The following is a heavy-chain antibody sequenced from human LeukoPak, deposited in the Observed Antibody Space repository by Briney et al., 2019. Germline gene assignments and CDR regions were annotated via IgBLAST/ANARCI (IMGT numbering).Heavy chain of an antibody. CDR2: IIPIFGTA. J-gene: IGHJ4*02. V-gene: IGHV1-69*05. Sequence: SVKVSCKASGGTFSSYAISWVRQAPGQGLEWMGGIIPIFGTANYAQKFQGRVTITRDTSASTAYMELSSLRSEDTAVYYCAREYRLRSLDYWGQGALVTVSS. CDR1: GGTFSSYA. D-gene: IGHD3-16*01. CDR3: AREYRLRSLDY.